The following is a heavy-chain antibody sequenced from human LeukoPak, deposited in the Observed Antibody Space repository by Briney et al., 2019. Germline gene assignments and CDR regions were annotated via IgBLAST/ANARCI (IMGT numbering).Heavy chain of an antibody. V-gene: IGHV3-11*04. CDR2: ISPDSNTI. Sequence: GESLKISRAASGFTFSDYYMSWIRQAPGKGLEWVSYISPDSNTIRYADSVKGRFTFSRDNAKNSLYLQMNSLGADDTALYYCARHDYGASRVTFDICGQGTMVTVSS. CDR3: ARHDYGASRVTFDI. CDR1: GFTFSDYY. J-gene: IGHJ3*02. D-gene: IGHD4-17*01.